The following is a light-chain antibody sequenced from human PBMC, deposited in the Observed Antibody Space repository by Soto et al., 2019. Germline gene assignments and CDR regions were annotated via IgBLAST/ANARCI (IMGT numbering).Light chain of an antibody. CDR1: SGHSSYI. Sequence: QPVLTQSSSASASLGSSVKLTCTLSSGHSSYIIAWHQQQPGKAPRYLMKLEGSGSYNKGSGVPDRFSGSSSGADRYLTISNLQSEDEADYYCETWDSSTHRVFGGGTQLTVL. V-gene: IGLV4-60*03. CDR3: ETWDSSTHRV. CDR2: LEGSGSY. J-gene: IGLJ3*02.